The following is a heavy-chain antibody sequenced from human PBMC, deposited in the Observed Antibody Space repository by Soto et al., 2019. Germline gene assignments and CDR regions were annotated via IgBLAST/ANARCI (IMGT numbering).Heavy chain of an antibody. J-gene: IGHJ4*02. Sequence: QVQLVESGGGVVQPGRSLRLSCAASGFTFSSYGMHWVRQAPGKGLEWVAVISYDGSNKYYADSVKGRFTISRDNSKNTLYLQMNSLRAEDTAVYYCAKEGPVEMATKPLDYWGQGTLVTVSS. CDR3: AKEGPVEMATKPLDY. V-gene: IGHV3-30*18. D-gene: IGHD5-12*01. CDR1: GFTFSSYG. CDR2: ISYDGSNK.